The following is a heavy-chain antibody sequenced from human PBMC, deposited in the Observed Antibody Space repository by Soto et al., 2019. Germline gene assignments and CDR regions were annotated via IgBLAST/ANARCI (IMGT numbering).Heavy chain of an antibody. CDR3: ARVRGGSWFDP. CDR1: GGSISSGGYS. V-gene: IGHV4-30-2*01. CDR2: IYHSGST. J-gene: IGHJ5*02. Sequence: PSETLSLTCAVSGGSISSGGYSWSWIRQPPGKGLEWIGYIYHSGSTYYNPSLKSRVTISVDRPKNQFSLKLSSVTAADTAVYYCARVRGGSWFDPWGQGTLVPSPQ. D-gene: IGHD3-10*01.